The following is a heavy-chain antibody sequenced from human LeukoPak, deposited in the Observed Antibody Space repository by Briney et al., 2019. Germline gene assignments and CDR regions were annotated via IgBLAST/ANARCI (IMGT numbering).Heavy chain of an antibody. V-gene: IGHV3-7*01. CDR3: ARGYDSSGYQPHDAFDI. Sequence: GGSLRLSCAASGFTFSSYWMSWVRQAPGKGLEWVANIKQDGSEKYYVDSVEGRFTISRDNAKNSLYLQMNSLRAEDTAVYYCARGYDSSGYQPHDAFDIWGQGTMVTVSS. D-gene: IGHD3-22*01. J-gene: IGHJ3*02. CDR2: IKQDGSEK. CDR1: GFTFSSYW.